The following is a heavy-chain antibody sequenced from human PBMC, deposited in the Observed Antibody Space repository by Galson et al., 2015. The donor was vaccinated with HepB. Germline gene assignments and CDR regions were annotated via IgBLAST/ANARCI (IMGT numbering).Heavy chain of an antibody. CDR2: IYAGDST. Sequence: SLRLSCAVSGFTVSTNYMSWVRQAPGKGLEWVSVIYAGDSTYYADSVKGRFTFSRDDSKNTLYLQMNSLRAEDTAVYYCASDKDTSLLSPLYYWGQGTLVSVSS. CDR1: GFTVSTNY. J-gene: IGHJ4*02. CDR3: ASDKDTSLLSPLYY. V-gene: IGHV3-53*01. D-gene: IGHD5-18*01.